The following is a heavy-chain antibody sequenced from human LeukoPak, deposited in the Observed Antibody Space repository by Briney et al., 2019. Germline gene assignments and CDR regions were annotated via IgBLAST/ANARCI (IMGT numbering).Heavy chain of an antibody. CDR2: IIPILGIA. Sequence: SSVKVSCKASGGTFSSYTISWVRQAPRQGLEWMGRIIPILGIANYAQKFQGRVTITADKSTSTAYMELSSLRSEVTAVYYCARDGCSSTSCPYYYYYMDVWGKGTTVTVSS. CDR3: ARDGCSSTSCPYYYYYMDV. J-gene: IGHJ6*03. CDR1: GGTFSSYT. V-gene: IGHV1-69*04. D-gene: IGHD2-2*01.